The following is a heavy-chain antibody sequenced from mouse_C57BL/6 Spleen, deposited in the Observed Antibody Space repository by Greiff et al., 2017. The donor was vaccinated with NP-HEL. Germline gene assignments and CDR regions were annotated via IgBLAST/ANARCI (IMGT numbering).Heavy chain of an antibody. CDR1: GYTFTSYW. CDR2: IYPGSGST. D-gene: IGHD3-2*02. CDR3: AREGQLRLRGTWFAY. V-gene: IGHV1-55*01. J-gene: IGHJ3*01. Sequence: QVQLQQPGAELVKPGASVKMSCKASGYTFTSYWITWVKQRPGQGLEWIGDIYPGSGSTNYNEKFKSKATLTVDTSSSTAYMQLSSLTSEDSAVYYCAREGQLRLRGTWFAYWGQGTLVTVSA.